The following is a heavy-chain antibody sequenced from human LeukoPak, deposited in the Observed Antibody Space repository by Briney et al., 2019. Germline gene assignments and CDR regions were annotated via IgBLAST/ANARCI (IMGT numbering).Heavy chain of an antibody. CDR3: ARDRQNKDFWSGGDY. V-gene: IGHV4-39*07. D-gene: IGHD3-3*01. Sequence: SETLSLTCTVSGDSISSNFYYWGWIRQPPGKGLEWIGSMYYSGTTYYNPSLKSRVTISVDTSKNHFSLNLNSVTAADTAVYYCARDRQNKDFWSGGDYWGQGTLVTVSS. CDR1: GDSISSNFYY. CDR2: MYYSGTT. J-gene: IGHJ4*02.